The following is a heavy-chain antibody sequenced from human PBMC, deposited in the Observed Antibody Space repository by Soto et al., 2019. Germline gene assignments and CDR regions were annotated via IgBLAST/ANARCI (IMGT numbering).Heavy chain of an antibody. V-gene: IGHV3-23*01. CDR2: MSGSGGST. Sequence: GGSLRLSCAASGFTFSSYAMSWVRQAPGKGLEWVSAMSGSGGSTYYADSVKGRFTISRGNSKNTLYLQMNSLRAEDTAVYYCARTLLRAVPRDFQDALDVWGQGTTVTVSS. J-gene: IGHJ6*02. CDR3: ARTLLRAVPRDFQDALDV. CDR1: GFTFSSYA. D-gene: IGHD4-4*01.